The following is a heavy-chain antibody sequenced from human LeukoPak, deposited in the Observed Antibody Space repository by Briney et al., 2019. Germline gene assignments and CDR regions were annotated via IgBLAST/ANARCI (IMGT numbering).Heavy chain of an antibody. CDR3: ARDRGGSRSDC. D-gene: IGHD6-13*01. CDR1: GFTVSTNY. J-gene: IGHJ4*02. CDR2: IYSGGTT. Sequence: PGGSLRLSCAASGFTVSTNYMSWVRQAPGKGLEWVSIIYSGGTTYYADSVKGRFTISRDNSKNTLYLQMNSLRAEDTAVYYCARDRGGSRSDCWGQGTLATVSS. V-gene: IGHV3-66*01.